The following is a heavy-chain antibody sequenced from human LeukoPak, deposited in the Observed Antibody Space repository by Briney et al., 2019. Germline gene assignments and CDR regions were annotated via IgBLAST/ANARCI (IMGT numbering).Heavy chain of an antibody. CDR3: ARATTKVWWSRGNWFDP. D-gene: IGHD2-21*01. CDR1: GFTFSDYY. J-gene: IGHJ5*02. V-gene: IGHV3-11*01. CDR2: ISSSGSTI. Sequence: PGGSLRLSRAASGFTFSDYYMSWIRQAPGKGLEWVSYISSSGSTIYYADSVKGRFTISRDNAKNSLYLQMNSLRAEDTAVYYCARATTKVWWSRGNWFDPWGQGTLVTVSS.